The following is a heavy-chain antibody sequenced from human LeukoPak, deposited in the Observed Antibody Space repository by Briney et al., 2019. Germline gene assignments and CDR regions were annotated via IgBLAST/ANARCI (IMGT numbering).Heavy chain of an antibody. Sequence: AGGSLRLSCAASGFTFSSYGMHWVRQAPGKGLDWVAVISNDGSKKYYADSVKGRFTISRDNAKNSLYLQMNSLRADDTAVFYCARDRVGDWGDAFDIWGQGTVVTVSS. J-gene: IGHJ3*02. CDR3: ARDRVGDWGDAFDI. D-gene: IGHD7-27*01. CDR1: GFTFSSYG. V-gene: IGHV3-30*03. CDR2: ISNDGSKK.